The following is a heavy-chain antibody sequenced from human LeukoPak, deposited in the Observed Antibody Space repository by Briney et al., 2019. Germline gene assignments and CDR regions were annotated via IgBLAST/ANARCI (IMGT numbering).Heavy chain of an antibody. Sequence: PSETLSLTCTVSGGSISSSSYYWGWIRQPPGKGLEWIGSIYYSGSTYYNPSLKSRVTISVDTSKNQFSLKLSSVTAADTAVYYCARCVQDIVVVPAATGMDVWGQGTTVTVSS. CDR1: GGSISSSSYY. CDR3: ARCVQDIVVVPAATGMDV. D-gene: IGHD2-2*01. V-gene: IGHV4-39*07. J-gene: IGHJ6*02. CDR2: IYYSGST.